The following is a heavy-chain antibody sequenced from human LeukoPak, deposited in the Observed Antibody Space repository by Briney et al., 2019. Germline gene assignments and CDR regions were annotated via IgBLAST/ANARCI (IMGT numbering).Heavy chain of an antibody. CDR2: ISSSSSYI. CDR3: ARGSVAFVVVVAAHL. D-gene: IGHD2-15*01. Sequence: GGSLRLSCAASGFTFSSYSMNWVRQAPGKGLEWVSSISSSSSYIYYADSVKGRFTISRDNAKNSLYLQMNSLRAEDTAVYYCARGSVAFVVVVAAHLWGQGTLVTVSS. V-gene: IGHV3-21*01. J-gene: IGHJ5*02. CDR1: GFTFSSYS.